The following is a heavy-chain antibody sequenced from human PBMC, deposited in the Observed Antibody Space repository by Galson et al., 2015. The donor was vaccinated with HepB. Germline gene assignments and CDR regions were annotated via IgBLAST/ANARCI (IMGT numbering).Heavy chain of an antibody. CDR2: ISGSGGST. CDR1: GLTFSGYA. V-gene: IGHV3-23*01. Sequence: SLRLSCAASGLTFSGYAMSWVRQAPGKGLEWVSTISGSGGSTYYGDSVKGRFTISRDNSKNTLYLQLNSLRADDTAVYYCAKGIIGAFDIWGQGTMVTVSS. J-gene: IGHJ3*02. CDR3: AKGIIGAFDI. D-gene: IGHD3-10*01.